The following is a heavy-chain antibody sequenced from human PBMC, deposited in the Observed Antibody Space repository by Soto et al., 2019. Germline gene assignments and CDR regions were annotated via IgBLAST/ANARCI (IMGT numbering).Heavy chain of an antibody. CDR2: ISGSGGST. D-gene: IGHD1-1*01. CDR1: GFTFSSYA. Sequence: EVQLLESGGGLVQPGGSLRLSCAASGFTFSSYAMSWVRQAPGKGLEWVSAISGSGGSTYYADSVKGRFTISRDNSKKKLYLQMKRLRAEDTDVYYSAKEVPGTSRKDAFDIWGQGTMVTVSS. CDR3: AKEVPGTSRKDAFDI. J-gene: IGHJ3*02. V-gene: IGHV3-23*01.